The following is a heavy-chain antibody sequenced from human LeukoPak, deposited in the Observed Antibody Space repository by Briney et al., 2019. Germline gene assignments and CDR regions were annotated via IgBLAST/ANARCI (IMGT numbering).Heavy chain of an antibody. CDR3: ARGLRVGNTGYYFDY. CDR1: GGSISSSSYY. D-gene: IGHD1-26*01. V-gene: IGHV4-39*07. CDR2: IYYSGGT. Sequence: SETLSLTCTVSGGSISSSSYYWGWIRQPPGKGLEWIGSIYYSGGTYYNPSLKGRVTISVYTSKNQFSLNLNSVTAADTAVYYCARGLRVGNTGYYFDYWGQGTQVTVSS. J-gene: IGHJ4*02.